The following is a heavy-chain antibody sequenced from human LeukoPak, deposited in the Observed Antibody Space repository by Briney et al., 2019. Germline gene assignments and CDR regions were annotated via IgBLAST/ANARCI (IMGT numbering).Heavy chain of an antibody. CDR1: GASVSSNSYH. CDR2: INHSGST. D-gene: IGHD6-25*01. Sequence: SETLSLTCTVSGASVSSNSYHWSWIRQPPGKGLEWIGEINHSGSTNYNPSLKSRVTISVDTSKNQFSLKLSSVTAADTAVYYCARFSRGYGRWPEFDYWGQGTLVTVSS. J-gene: IGHJ4*02. V-gene: IGHV4-39*07. CDR3: ARFSRGYGRWPEFDY.